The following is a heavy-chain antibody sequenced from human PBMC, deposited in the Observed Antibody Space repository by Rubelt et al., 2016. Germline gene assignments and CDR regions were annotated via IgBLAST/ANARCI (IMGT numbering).Heavy chain of an antibody. Sequence: EVQLVESGGGLVQPGGSLRLSCVASGFTFSDHYMDWVRQAPGKGMEWVGRFRKKANSYTTEYAASVKGRFTISRDDSKNSRDRQMNRLKTEDTSLYYCARGSNHGDYTFDYWGQGTLATVSS. CDR2: FRKKANSYTT. V-gene: IGHV3-72*01. CDR3: ARGSNHGDYTFDY. CDR1: GFTFSDHY. J-gene: IGHJ4*02. D-gene: IGHD4-17*01.